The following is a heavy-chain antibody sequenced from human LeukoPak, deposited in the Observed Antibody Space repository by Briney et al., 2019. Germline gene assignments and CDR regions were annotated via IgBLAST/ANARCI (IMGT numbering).Heavy chain of an antibody. CDR3: VRDNYGVDY. Sequence: PGGSLRLSCAASGFTFSRYWMQWVRRAPGKGLVWVSHINSDGSSTTYADSVKGRFTTSRDNAKNTLYLQMNSLRAEDTAVYYCVRDNYGVDYWGQGTLVTVSS. CDR1: GFTFSRYW. V-gene: IGHV3-74*03. J-gene: IGHJ4*02. CDR2: INSDGSST. D-gene: IGHD3-10*01.